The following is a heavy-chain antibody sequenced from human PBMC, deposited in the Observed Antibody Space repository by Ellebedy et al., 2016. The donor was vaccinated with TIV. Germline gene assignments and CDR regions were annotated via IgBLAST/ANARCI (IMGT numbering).Heavy chain of an antibody. J-gene: IGHJ4*02. CDR3: VTRGYSGYDYFDY. CDR1: GGTFNKYA. Sequence: ASVKVSCXTSGGTFNKYAISWVRQAPGQGLEWMGWINPNNGGTNSAQKFQGRVTMTRDASISTAYMELSRLRSDDTAVYYCVTRGYSGYDYFDYWGQGTLVTVSS. D-gene: IGHD5-12*01. V-gene: IGHV1-2*02. CDR2: INPNNGGT.